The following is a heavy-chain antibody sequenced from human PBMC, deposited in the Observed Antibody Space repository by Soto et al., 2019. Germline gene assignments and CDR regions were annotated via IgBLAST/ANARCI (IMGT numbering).Heavy chain of an antibody. D-gene: IGHD1-1*01. J-gene: IGHJ4*02. CDR1: GGSFTGYF. CDR2: INRSGSS. Sequence: SETRSLTCVVYGGSFTGYFWSWIRQSPGTGQEWIGQINRSGSSNYNPSLKSRVTISVDTSKNEVSLKLSTVTAADTAVYFCAGGPNWNDRCLDYWGLGTQVTFSS. V-gene: IGHV4-34*01. CDR3: AGGPNWNDRCLDY.